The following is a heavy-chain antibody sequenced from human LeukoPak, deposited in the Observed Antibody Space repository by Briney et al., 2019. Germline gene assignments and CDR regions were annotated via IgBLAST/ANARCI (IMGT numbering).Heavy chain of an antibody. CDR2: IYPGDSDT. D-gene: IGHD6-19*01. V-gene: IGHV5-51*01. CDR1: GYSFTSYW. CDR3: ARPRAVARDAFDI. Sequence: GGSLQSSSEGSGYSFTSYWIGWVRPRPGKGLEWMGIIYPGDSDTRYRPSFQGQVTISADKSISTASLQSSSLKASDTPMNYCARPRAVARDAFDIWGQGTMVTVSS. J-gene: IGHJ3*02.